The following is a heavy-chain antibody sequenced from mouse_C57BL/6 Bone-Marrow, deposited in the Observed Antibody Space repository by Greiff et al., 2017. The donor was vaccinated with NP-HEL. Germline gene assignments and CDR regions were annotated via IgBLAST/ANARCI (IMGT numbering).Heavy chain of an antibody. J-gene: IGHJ4*01. Sequence: EVQGVESGGDLVKPGGSLKLSCAASGFTFSSYGMSWVRQTPDKRLEWVATISSGGSYTYYPDSVKGRFTISRDNAKNTLYLQMSSLKSEDTAMYYCARQIWDGAMDYWGQGTSVTVSS. D-gene: IGHD4-1*01. V-gene: IGHV5-6*01. CDR3: ARQIWDGAMDY. CDR2: ISSGGSYT. CDR1: GFTFSSYG.